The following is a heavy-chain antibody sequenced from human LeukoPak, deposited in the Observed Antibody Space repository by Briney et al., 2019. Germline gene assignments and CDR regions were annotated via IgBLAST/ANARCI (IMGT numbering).Heavy chain of an antibody. CDR2: ISAYNGNT. V-gene: IGHV1-18*01. J-gene: IGHJ4*02. CDR1: GYTFTSYG. D-gene: IGHD5-18*01. Sequence: GASVTVSCTASGYTFTSYGISWVRQAPGQGLEWMGWISAYNGNTNYAQKLQGRATMTTDTSTSTAYMELRSLRSDDTAVYYCARQLWPQYYFDYWGQGTLVTVSS. CDR3: ARQLWPQYYFDY.